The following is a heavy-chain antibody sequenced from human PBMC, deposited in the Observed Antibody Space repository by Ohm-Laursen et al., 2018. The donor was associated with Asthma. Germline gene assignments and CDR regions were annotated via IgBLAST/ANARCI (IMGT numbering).Heavy chain of an antibody. CDR2: IYYSGST. CDR1: GGSISSGSYY. V-gene: IGHV4-31*03. Sequence: SDTLSLTCIVSGGSISSGSYYWSWIRQHPGKGLEWIGYIYYSGSTYYNPSLKSRVTISIDTSKNQFSLKLSSVTAADTAVYYCVREDFDWPPGYCDYWGQGTLVTVSS. CDR3: VREDFDWPPGYCDY. D-gene: IGHD3-9*01. J-gene: IGHJ4*02.